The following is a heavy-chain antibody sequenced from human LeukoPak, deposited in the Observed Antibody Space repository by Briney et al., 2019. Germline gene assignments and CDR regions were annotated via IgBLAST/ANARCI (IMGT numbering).Heavy chain of an antibody. CDR3: ARRRDGYNSVAWFDP. CDR1: GGSISSYY. CDR2: IYYSGST. J-gene: IGHJ5*02. D-gene: IGHD5-24*01. V-gene: IGHV4-59*08. Sequence: PSETLSLTCTVSGGSISSYYWSWIRQPPGKGLEWIGYIYYSGSTNYNPSLMSRVTISVDTSKNQFSLKLSSVTAADTAVYYCARRRDGYNSVAWFDPWGQGTLVTVSS.